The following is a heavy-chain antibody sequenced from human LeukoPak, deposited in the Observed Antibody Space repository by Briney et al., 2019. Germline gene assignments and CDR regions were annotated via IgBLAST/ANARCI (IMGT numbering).Heavy chain of an antibody. D-gene: IGHD6-6*01. J-gene: IGHJ1*01. V-gene: IGHV4-61*08. CDR2: IYYSGST. CDR1: GGSISSDDYC. CDR3: ARGGAARLHFQN. Sequence: PSETLSLTCSVSGGSISSDDYCWNWIRQHPGKGLEWIGYIYYSGSTNYNPSLQSRVTISVDTSKNQFSLNLNSVTAADTAVYYCARGGAARLHFQNWGQGTLVTVSS.